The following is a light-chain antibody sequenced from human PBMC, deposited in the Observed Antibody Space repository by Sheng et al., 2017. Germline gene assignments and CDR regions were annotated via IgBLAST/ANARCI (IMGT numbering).Light chain of an antibody. CDR2: DAS. CDR3: QQRDKWPLT. V-gene: IGKV3-11*01. J-gene: IGKJ4*01. CDR1: QSVSSS. Sequence: EIVLTQSPATLSLSPGERATLSCRASQSVSSSLAWYQQKPGQAPRLLISDASDRATGIPARFSGRGSGTEFTLTISSLEAEDSAIYFCQQRDKWPLTFGGGTKVEIK.